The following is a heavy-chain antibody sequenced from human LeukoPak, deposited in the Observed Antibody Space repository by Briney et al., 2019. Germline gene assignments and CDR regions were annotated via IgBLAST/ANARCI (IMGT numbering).Heavy chain of an antibody. CDR1: GGSISSYY. CDR2: IYYSGSA. CDR3: ARDRGDYNFDY. J-gene: IGHJ4*02. V-gene: IGHV4-59*01. D-gene: IGHD4-17*01. Sequence: SETLSLTCTVSGGSISSYYWHWIRQPPGKGLEWIGYIYYSGSANSNPSLKSRVTISVDTSKNQFSLKLSSVTAADTAVYHCARDRGDYNFDYWGQGTLVTVSS.